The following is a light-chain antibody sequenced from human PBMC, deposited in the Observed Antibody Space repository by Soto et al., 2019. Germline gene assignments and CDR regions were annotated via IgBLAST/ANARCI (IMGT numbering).Light chain of an antibody. CDR3: QKYSSVIS. J-gene: IGKJ5*01. V-gene: IGKV1-27*01. CDR1: QGISNF. CDR2: AAS. Sequence: DIQMTQSPSSLSASVGDRVTITCRASQGISNFLAWYQQKPGKVPKLLISAASTLQSGVPSRFSGSGSGTDITLTITSLQPEDVATYYFQKYSSVISFGQGTRLEIK.